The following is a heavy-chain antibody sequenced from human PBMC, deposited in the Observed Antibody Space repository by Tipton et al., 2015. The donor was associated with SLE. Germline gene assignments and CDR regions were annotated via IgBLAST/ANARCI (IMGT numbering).Heavy chain of an antibody. CDR2: ISGSGTST. CDR1: GFTFTNYV. V-gene: IGHV3-21*06. J-gene: IGHJ4*02. Sequence: SLRLSCAASGFTFTNYVMSWVRQAPGKGLEWVSGISGSGTSTYYADSVRGRFTISRDNAKNSLYLEVHSLRAEDTGLYYCATYAVASSGYFDHWGQGTLIPVSS. CDR3: ATYAVASSGYFDH. D-gene: IGHD3-10*01.